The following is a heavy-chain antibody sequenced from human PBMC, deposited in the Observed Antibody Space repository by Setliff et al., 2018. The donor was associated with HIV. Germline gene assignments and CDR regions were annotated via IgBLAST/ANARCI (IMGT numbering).Heavy chain of an antibody. Sequence: GGSLRLSCAASGFTFRIYSMNWVRQAPGKGLEWVAVMSTGGDIKIYADSVKGRFTISRDNSKNTLFLQMNSLRPEDTATYYCVRDPIEGYPDYFDYWGQGTLVTVSS. V-gene: IGHV3-30*03. D-gene: IGHD1-26*01. CDR2: MSTGGDIK. J-gene: IGHJ4*02. CDR3: VRDPIEGYPDYFDY. CDR1: GFTFRIYS.